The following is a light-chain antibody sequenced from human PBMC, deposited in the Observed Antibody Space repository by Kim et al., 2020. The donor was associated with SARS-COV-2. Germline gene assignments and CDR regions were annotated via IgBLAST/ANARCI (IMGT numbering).Light chain of an antibody. J-gene: IGLJ2*01. V-gene: IGLV2-23*02. Sequence: PGQSITISCTGISSDVGSYNLVSWYQQHPGKAPHLIIYEVTKRPAGVSNRFSGSKSGNTASLTISGLQAEDEADYYCCSYVDTYVVFGGGTQLTVL. CDR3: CSYVDTYVV. CDR1: SSDVGSYNL. CDR2: EVT.